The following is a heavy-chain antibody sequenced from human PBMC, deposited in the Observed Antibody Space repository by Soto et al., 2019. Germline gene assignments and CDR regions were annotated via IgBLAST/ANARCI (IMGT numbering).Heavy chain of an antibody. Sequence: EVQLVESGGGLVQAGASLRLSCEASGFTFSNYWMHWVRQVPGKGLVWVSRIKGDVSSMNYADSVKGRFTISRDNAKNTVFLQMDSLGAKDTAVYYCARGIPGHYGFDVWGQGTMVTVSS. CDR3: ARGIPGHYGFDV. CDR2: IKGDVSSM. V-gene: IGHV3-74*01. D-gene: IGHD3-10*01. CDR1: GFTFSNYW. J-gene: IGHJ3*01.